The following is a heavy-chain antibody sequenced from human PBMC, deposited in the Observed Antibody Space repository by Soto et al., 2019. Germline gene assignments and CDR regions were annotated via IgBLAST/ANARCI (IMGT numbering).Heavy chain of an antibody. CDR2: IYHSGST. J-gene: IGHJ5*02. CDR1: GGSISSGGYS. V-gene: IGHV4-30-2*01. Sequence: LSLTCAVSGGSISSGGYSGSWIRQPPGKGLEWIGYIYHSGSTCYNPSLKSRVTISVDRSKNQFSLKLSSVTAADTAVYYCARAALRFLEWFDPWGQGTLVTVSS. D-gene: IGHD3-3*01. CDR3: ARAALRFLEWFDP.